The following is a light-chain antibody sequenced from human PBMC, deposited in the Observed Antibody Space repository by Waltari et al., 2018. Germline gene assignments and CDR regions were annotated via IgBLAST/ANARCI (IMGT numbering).Light chain of an antibody. CDR1: ASNIGGNL. Sequence: QSVLTQPPSASGTPGQRVTISCSGSASNIGGNLVNWYQQLPGKAPKLLVYRSDLRPPGVPDLVSGSKSGTSASLAISGLQSEDEADYFCASWDDSLNGHWVFGGGTKVTVL. CDR3: ASWDDSLNGHWV. J-gene: IGLJ3*02. CDR2: RSD. V-gene: IGLV1-44*01.